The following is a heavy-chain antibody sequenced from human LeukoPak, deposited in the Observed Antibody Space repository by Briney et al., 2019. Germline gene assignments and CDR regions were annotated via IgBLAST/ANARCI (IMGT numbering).Heavy chain of an antibody. D-gene: IGHD6-13*01. CDR2: IIPILGIA. J-gene: IGHJ3*02. V-gene: IGHV1-69*04. CDR1: GGTFSSYA. CDR3: ARVSAARVDAFDI. Sequence: ASVKVSCKASGGTFSSYAISWVRQAPGQRLEWMGRIIPILGIANYAQKFQGRVTITADKSTSTAYMELSSLRSEDTAVYYCARVSAARVDAFDIWGQGTMVTVSS.